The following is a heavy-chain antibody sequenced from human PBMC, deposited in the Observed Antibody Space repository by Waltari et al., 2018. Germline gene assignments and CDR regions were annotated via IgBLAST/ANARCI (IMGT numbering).Heavy chain of an antibody. J-gene: IGHJ4*02. Sequence: QVQLQQWGAGLLKPSETLSLTCAVYGGSFSDYYGSWIRQPPGKGLEWIGEINHSGNTNYNPSLKSRVTISVDTSKNQFSLKLSSATAADTAVYYCARDPTRLRTLDYWGQGTLVTVSS. D-gene: IGHD3-16*01. CDR2: INHSGNT. CDR3: ARDPTRLRTLDY. CDR1: GGSFSDYY. V-gene: IGHV4-34*01.